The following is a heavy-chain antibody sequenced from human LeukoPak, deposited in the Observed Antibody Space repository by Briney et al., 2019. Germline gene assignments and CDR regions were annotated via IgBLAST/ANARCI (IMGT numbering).Heavy chain of an antibody. CDR1: GFTFSNYA. CDR3: ARDGFDYYDSSGYYYFDS. CDR2: ISTSGGGI. J-gene: IGHJ4*02. Sequence: GGSLRLSCAASGFTFSNYAMSWVRQAPGKGLEWVSRISTSGGGIYYADSVKGRFTISRDNSMNTLYLQMYSLRADDTAVYYCARDGFDYYDSSGYYYFDSWGQGTLVTVSS. V-gene: IGHV3-23*01. D-gene: IGHD3-22*01.